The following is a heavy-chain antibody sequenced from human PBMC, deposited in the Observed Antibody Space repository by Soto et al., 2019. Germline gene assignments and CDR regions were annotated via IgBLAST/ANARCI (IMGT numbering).Heavy chain of an antibody. J-gene: IGHJ6*02. D-gene: IGHD6-13*01. V-gene: IGHV4-59*12. CDR1: GGSISSYY. Sequence: SETLSLTCTVSGGSISSYYWSWIRQPPGKGLEWIGYIYYSGSTYYNPSLKSRVTISVDTSKNQFSLKLSSVTAADTAVYYCARGLSSSWYGGMDVWGQGTTVTVSS. CDR2: IYYSGST. CDR3: ARGLSSSWYGGMDV.